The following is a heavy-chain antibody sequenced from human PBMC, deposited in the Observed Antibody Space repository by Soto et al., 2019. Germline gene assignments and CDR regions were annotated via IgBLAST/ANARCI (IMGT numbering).Heavy chain of an antibody. CDR2: IGTIGDT. V-gene: IGHV3-13*04. J-gene: IGHJ2*01. Sequence: EVQLVESGGGLVQPGGSLRLSCAASGFTFRSYDMHWVRQATGKGLEWVSAIGTIGDTFYADSVKGRFTISRDNAKNSLFLQMNSLRAGDTAVYPCARDATYGSGRRPDWYLDLWGRGTLVTVSS. D-gene: IGHD3-10*01. CDR3: ARDATYGSGRRPDWYLDL. CDR1: GFTFRSYD.